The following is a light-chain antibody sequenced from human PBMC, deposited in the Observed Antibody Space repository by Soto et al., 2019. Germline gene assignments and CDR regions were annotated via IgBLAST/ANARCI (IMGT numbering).Light chain of an antibody. CDR1: QSLAYRDGNTY. V-gene: IGKV2-30*01. CDR2: EVS. Sequence: DVVMTQSPLSLPVTLGQPASISCRSSQSLAYRDGNTYLNWFQQRPGQSPRRLIYEVSNRDSGVPDRFSGSGSDTDFTLKISRVEADDVGIYYCMQGTHWPWTFGQGNKVEIK. J-gene: IGKJ1*01. CDR3: MQGTHWPWT.